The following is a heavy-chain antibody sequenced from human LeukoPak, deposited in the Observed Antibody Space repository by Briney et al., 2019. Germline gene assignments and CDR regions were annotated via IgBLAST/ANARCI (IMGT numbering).Heavy chain of an antibody. Sequence: GGSLRLSCAASGFTFSTYAMSWVRQAPGTGLGWVSAISGRGDSTYYADSVKGRFTISRDNSKNTLYLQMNSLRAEDTAVYYCAKSYTSSWYNCFDPWGQGTLVIVSS. CDR3: AKSYTSSWYNCFDP. CDR2: ISGRGDST. D-gene: IGHD6-13*01. V-gene: IGHV3-23*01. J-gene: IGHJ5*02. CDR1: GFTFSTYA.